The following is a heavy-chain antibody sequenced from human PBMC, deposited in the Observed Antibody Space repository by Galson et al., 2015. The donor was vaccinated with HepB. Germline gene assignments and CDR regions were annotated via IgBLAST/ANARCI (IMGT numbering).Heavy chain of an antibody. CDR3: ARDWWLRVSYYFDY. CDR1: GFTFSSYG. J-gene: IGHJ4*02. V-gene: IGHV3-33*01. D-gene: IGHD5-12*01. CDR2: IWYDGSNK. Sequence: SLRLSCAASGFTFSSYGMHWVRQAPGKGLEWVAVIWYDGSNKYYADSVKGRFTISRDNSKNTLYLQMNSLRAEDTAVYYCARDWWLRVSYYFDYWGQGTLVTVSS.